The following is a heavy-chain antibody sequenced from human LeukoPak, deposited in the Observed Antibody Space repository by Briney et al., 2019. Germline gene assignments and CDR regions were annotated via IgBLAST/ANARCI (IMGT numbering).Heavy chain of an antibody. Sequence: SETLSLTCTVSGGSISSGGYYWSWIRQPPGKGLEWIGYIYHSGSTYYNPSLKSRVTISVDTSKNQFSLKLSSVTAADTAVYYCARDEDTAIPGRAFDIWGQGTMVTVSS. CDR2: IYHSGST. J-gene: IGHJ3*02. CDR3: ARDEDTAIPGRAFDI. D-gene: IGHD5-18*01. CDR1: GGSISSGGYY. V-gene: IGHV4-30-2*05.